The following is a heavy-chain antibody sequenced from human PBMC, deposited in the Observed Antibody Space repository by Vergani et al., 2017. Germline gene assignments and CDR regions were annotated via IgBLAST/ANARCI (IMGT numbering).Heavy chain of an antibody. V-gene: IGHV3-7*03. J-gene: IGHJ3*02. CDR2: INEDGRKQ. CDR1: GFRFSNYW. CDR3: VRVKGSNWNDHLYDI. Sequence: EVEVVESGGGLVQPGGSLRLSCAASGFRFSNYWMHWLRQAPGKGLEWVANINEDGRKQYYVDSVRGRFTISRDNTRKSLYLQMNSLQTEDTALYYCVRVKGSNWNDHLYDIWGQGTLVTVSS. D-gene: IGHD1-1*01.